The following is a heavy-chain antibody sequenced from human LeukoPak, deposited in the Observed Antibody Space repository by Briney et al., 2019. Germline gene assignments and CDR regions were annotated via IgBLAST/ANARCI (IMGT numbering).Heavy chain of an antibody. V-gene: IGHV3-23*01. Sequence: GGTLRLSCVVSGFTFTSFGISWVRHAPGKGLEWVSAISATGTKTFLTDSEKGRFTISRDNGQNTVLLEMRSLRVDGAATYYCGRLVGSLNYDSSGDYYMDIWGKGTTVTVSS. D-gene: IGHD3-3*01. CDR1: GFTFTSFG. CDR2: ISATGTKT. J-gene: IGHJ6*03. CDR3: GRLVGSLNYDSSGDYYMDI.